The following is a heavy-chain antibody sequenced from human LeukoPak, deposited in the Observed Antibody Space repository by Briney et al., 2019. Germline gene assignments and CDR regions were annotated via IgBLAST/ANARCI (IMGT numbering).Heavy chain of an antibody. D-gene: IGHD6-13*01. CDR1: GASITSYH. J-gene: IGHJ4*02. Sequence: SQTLSLTCTVSGASITSYHWSWIRQPAGKGLEWIGRMFYSGNTDYNPSLKSRLTMSIDTSKNQFSLKLSSVTAADTAVYYCARRVHSSSWSSYFDYWGQETLVTVSS. V-gene: IGHV4-4*07. CDR2: MFYSGNT. CDR3: ARRVHSSSWSSYFDY.